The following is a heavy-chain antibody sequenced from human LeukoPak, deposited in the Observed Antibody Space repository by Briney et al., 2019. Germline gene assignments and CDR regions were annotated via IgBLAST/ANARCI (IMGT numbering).Heavy chain of an antibody. CDR2: INPNSGGT. CDR3: APTDVYYFDY. CDR1: GYTVTGYY. V-gene: IGHV1-2*02. J-gene: IGHJ4*02. Sequence: ASVKVSCKASGYTVTGYYIHWVRQAPGQGLEWMGWINPNSGGTNYAQKFQGRVSMTRDTSISTAYMELSRVRSDDTGVYYCAPTDVYYFDYWGQGTLVTVSS.